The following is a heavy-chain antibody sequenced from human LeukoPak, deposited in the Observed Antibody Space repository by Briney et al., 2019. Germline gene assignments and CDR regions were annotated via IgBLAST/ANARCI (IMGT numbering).Heavy chain of an antibody. J-gene: IGHJ6*02. CDR2: IYYSGST. CDR3: ATSYGSGSSPSGMDV. V-gene: IGHV4-31*03. D-gene: IGHD3-10*01. CDR1: GGSISSGGYY. Sequence: SETLSLTRTVSGGSISSGGYYWSWIRQHPGKGLEWIGYIYYSGSTYYNPSLKSRVTISVDTSKNQFSLKLSSVTAADTAVYYCATSYGSGSSPSGMDVWGQGTTVTVSS.